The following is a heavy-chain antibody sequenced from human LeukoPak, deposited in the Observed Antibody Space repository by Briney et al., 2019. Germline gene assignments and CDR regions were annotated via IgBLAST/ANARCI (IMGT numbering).Heavy chain of an antibody. Sequence: GGSLRLSCAASGFTFSSYSMNWVRQAPGKGLEWVSSISSSSSYIHYADSVKGRFTISRDNAKNSLYLQMNSPRAEDTAVYYCARELIGVVPAATNDYWGQGTLVTVSS. CDR2: ISSSSSYI. D-gene: IGHD2-2*01. CDR1: GFTFSSYS. V-gene: IGHV3-21*01. J-gene: IGHJ4*02. CDR3: ARELIGVVPAATNDY.